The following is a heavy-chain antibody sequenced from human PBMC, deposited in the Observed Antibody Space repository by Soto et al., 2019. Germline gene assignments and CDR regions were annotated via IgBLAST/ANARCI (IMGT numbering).Heavy chain of an antibody. J-gene: IGHJ6*02. CDR2: TNTGGTT. CDR1: GFTVNSNY. D-gene: IGHD1-26*01. Sequence: EVQVLATGGGLIQPGGSLRLSCAASGFTVNSNYMSWVRQAPGEGLQWVSITNTGGTTYYACSVKGRFTVSRDNSKNTLYLQMNSRGAADTAVYYCAKGDGFILAVWGQGTTVSVSS. CDR3: AKGDGFILAV. V-gene: IGHV3-53*02.